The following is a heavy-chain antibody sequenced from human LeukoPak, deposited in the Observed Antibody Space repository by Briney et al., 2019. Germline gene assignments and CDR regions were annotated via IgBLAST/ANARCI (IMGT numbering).Heavy chain of an antibody. J-gene: IGHJ4*02. CDR3: AKAPEYQYYFDY. CDR2: ISGSGGST. CDR1: GFTFSSYA. D-gene: IGHD2-2*01. Sequence: GGSLRLSCAASGFTFSSYAMSWVRQAPGKGLEWVSAISGSGGSTYYADSVKGRFTISKDNSKNTLYLQMNSLRAEDTAVYYCAKAPEYQYYFDYWGQGTRVTVSS. V-gene: IGHV3-23*01.